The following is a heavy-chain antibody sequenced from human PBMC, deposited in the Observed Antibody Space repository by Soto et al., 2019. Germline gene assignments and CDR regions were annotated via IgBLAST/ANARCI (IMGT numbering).Heavy chain of an antibody. V-gene: IGHV1-18*04. CDR1: CYSFSTYG. Sequence: ASVQVSCKASCYSFSTYGISWVRQPPGREREWMGWIITSNDYTNYAQKFQRRDSMTTATSTNTTSMVVRSRLYDYTAAYFCASCHSFGRLESYASDSYGMDVWGQGTSVTVSS. CDR3: ASCHSFGRLESYASDSYGMDV. D-gene: IGHD3-3*01. CDR2: IITSNDYT. J-gene: IGHJ6*02.